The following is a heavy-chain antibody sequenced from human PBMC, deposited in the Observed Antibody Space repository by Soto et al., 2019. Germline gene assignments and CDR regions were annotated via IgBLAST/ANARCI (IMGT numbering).Heavy chain of an antibody. CDR3: ARDSRFVVVPAAILHYYYYGMDV. V-gene: IGHV3-30-3*01. CDR2: ISYDGSNK. Sequence: WGSLRLSCAASGFTFSSYAMHWVRQAPGKGLEWVAVISYDGSNKYYADSVKGRFTISRDNSKNTLYLQMNNLRAEDTAVYYCARDSRFVVVPAAILHYYYYGMDVWGQGTTVTVSS. D-gene: IGHD2-2*02. J-gene: IGHJ6*02. CDR1: GFTFSSYA.